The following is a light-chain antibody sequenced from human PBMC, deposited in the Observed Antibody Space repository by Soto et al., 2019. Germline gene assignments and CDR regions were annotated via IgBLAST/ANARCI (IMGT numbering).Light chain of an antibody. J-gene: IGLJ3*02. CDR3: QSYDTSLSAWV. CDR2: ANT. Sequence: QSVLTQPPSVSGAPGQRVTISGTGSSSNIGAGYDVHWYQHLPGTAPKLLIYANTNRPSGVPDRFSGSNSGTSASLAITGLQAEDEADYYCQSYDTSLSAWVFGGGTKLTVL. CDR1: SSNIGAGYD. V-gene: IGLV1-40*01.